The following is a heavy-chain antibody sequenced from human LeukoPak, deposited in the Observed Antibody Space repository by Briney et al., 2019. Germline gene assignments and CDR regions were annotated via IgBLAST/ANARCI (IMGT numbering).Heavy chain of an antibody. CDR1: GYTFTGYY. Sequence: ASVKVSCKASGYTFTGYYMHWVRQAPGQGLEWMGWINPNSGGTNYAQKFQGWVTMTRDTSISTAYMELSRLRSDDTAVYYCARGGITGTTRGPTRLNDAFDIWGQGTLVTVSS. CDR2: INPNSGGT. CDR3: ARGGITGTTRGPTRLNDAFDI. V-gene: IGHV1-2*04. J-gene: IGHJ3*02. D-gene: IGHD1-20*01.